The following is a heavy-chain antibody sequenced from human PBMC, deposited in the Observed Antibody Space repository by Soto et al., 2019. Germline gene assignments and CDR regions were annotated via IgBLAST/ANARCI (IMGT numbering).Heavy chain of an antibody. CDR3: VRGGTKTLRDWFDP. CDR2: IYATGTT. Sequence: PSETLSLTCTVSGASISGFYWSWIRKSAGKGLEWIGRIYATGTTDYNPSLKSRVMMSVDTSKKQFSLKLRSVTAADTAVYYCVRGGTKTLRDWFDPWGQGISVTVSS. V-gene: IGHV4-4*07. D-gene: IGHD1-1*01. J-gene: IGHJ5*02. CDR1: GASISGFY.